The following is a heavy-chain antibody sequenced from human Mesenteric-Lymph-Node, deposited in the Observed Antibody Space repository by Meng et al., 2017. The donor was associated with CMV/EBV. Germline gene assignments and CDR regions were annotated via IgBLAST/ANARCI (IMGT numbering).Heavy chain of an antibody. Sequence: SGFTFSAYGMHLVRQAPGKGLEWVSFIRSDGSNKFYADSVKGRFIISRDNSQNTLFLQMNSLRAEDTAVYYCARILWFAEQYNWFDPWGQGTLVTVSS. CDR1: GFTFSAYG. V-gene: IGHV3-30*02. CDR2: IRSDGSNK. D-gene: IGHD3-10*01. J-gene: IGHJ5*02. CDR3: ARILWFAEQYNWFDP.